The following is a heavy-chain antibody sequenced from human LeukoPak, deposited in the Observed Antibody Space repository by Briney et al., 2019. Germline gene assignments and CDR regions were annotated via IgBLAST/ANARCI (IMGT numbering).Heavy chain of an antibody. D-gene: IGHD2-2*01. CDR1: GGSFSGYY. J-gene: IGHJ3*02. CDR3: SRGRRLFSGSCSSPNCYQTDAFDI. V-gene: IGHV4-34*01. CDR2: INQSGTT. Sequence: SETLSLTCAVYGGSFSGYYWSWLRQSPEKGLEWIGEINQSGTTNYNPSLKSRVTISVDTSKNQFSLKVTSVTAADTAVYYRSRGRRLFSGSCSSPNCYQTDAFDIWGQGTMVTVSS.